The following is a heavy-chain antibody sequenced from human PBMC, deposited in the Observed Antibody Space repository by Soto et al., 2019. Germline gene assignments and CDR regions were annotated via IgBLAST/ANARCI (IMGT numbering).Heavy chain of an antibody. Sequence: ASVHVSCKWSGYTFPGYGSSWVRQAPGQGLEWMGWISAYNGNTNYAQKLQGRVTMTTDTSTSTAYMELRSLRSDDTAVYYCARDVGYCSGGSCDYWGQGTLVTVSS. CDR3: ARDVGYCSGGSCDY. V-gene: IGHV1-18*01. CDR1: GYTFPGYG. CDR2: ISAYNGNT. D-gene: IGHD2-15*01. J-gene: IGHJ4*02.